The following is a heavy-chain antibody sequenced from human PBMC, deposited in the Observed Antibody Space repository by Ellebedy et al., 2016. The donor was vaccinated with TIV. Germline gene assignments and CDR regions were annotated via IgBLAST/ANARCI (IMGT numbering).Heavy chain of an antibody. D-gene: IGHD6-19*01. J-gene: IGHJ4*02. V-gene: IGHV4-34*01. CDR1: GGSLSSDY. CDR2: INHSGST. Sequence: MPSETLSLTCAVHGGSLSSDYWSWIRQSPVKGLEWIGEINHSGSTSYNPSLKSRVSISVDTPKKQFSLKLSSVTAADTAVYYCARAFQYSSGWAFDYWGQGTLVTVSS. CDR3: ARAFQYSSGWAFDY.